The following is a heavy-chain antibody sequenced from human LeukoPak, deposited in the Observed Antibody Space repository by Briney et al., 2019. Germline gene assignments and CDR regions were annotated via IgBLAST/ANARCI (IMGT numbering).Heavy chain of an antibody. D-gene: IGHD2-15*01. CDR1: GGSISSGSYY. Sequence: SQTLSLTCTVSGGSISSGSYYWSWIRQPAGKGLEWIGRIYTSGSTNYNPSLKSRVTISVDTSKNQFSLKLSSVTAADTAMYYCARTVTYCSVGSCYSSFQHWGQGTLVTVCS. CDR2: IYTSGST. V-gene: IGHV4-61*02. CDR3: ARTVTYCSVGSCYSSFQH. J-gene: IGHJ1*01.